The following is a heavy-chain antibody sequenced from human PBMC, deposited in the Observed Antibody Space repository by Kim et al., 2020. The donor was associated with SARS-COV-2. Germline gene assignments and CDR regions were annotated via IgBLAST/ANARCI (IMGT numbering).Heavy chain of an antibody. D-gene: IGHD3-10*01. CDR2: K. CDR3: AKERHYGSGIDY. J-gene: IGHJ4*02. V-gene: IGHV3-33*06. Sequence: KYYAGAVEGRFTISRDNSKNTLYLQMNSLRAEDTAVYYCAKERHYGSGIDYWGQGTLVTVSS.